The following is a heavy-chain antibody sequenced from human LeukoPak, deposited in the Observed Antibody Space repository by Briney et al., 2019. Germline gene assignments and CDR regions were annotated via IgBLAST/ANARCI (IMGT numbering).Heavy chain of an antibody. Sequence: ASVKVSCKASGGTFSSYAISWVRQAPGQGLEWMGRIIPILGIANYAQKFQGRVTITADKSTSTAYMELNSLRSEDTAVYYCARFACSSTSCYFDYWGQGTLVTVSS. CDR1: GGTFSSYA. D-gene: IGHD2-2*01. J-gene: IGHJ4*02. V-gene: IGHV1-69*04. CDR3: ARFACSSTSCYFDY. CDR2: IIPILGIA.